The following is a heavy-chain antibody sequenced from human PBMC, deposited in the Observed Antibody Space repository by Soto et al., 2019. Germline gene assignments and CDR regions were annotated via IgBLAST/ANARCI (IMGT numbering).Heavy chain of an antibody. CDR2: ISSSSSYT. Sequence: PGGSLRLSCAASGFTFSSYSMNWVRQAPGKGLEWVSSISSSSSYTYYADSVKGRFTISRDNAENSLYLQMNSLRAEDTAVYYCARGFVVVPAAIPDYWGQGTLVTV. CDR1: GFTFSSYS. V-gene: IGHV3-21*01. D-gene: IGHD2-2*02. CDR3: ARGFVVVPAAIPDY. J-gene: IGHJ4*02.